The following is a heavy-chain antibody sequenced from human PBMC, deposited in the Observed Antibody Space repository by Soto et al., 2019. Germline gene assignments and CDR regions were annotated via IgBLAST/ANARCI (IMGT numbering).Heavy chain of an antibody. Sequence: QVQLVESGGGLVKPVGSLRLSCAASGFTFSDYYMSWIRQAPGKGLEWVSYISSSGSTIYYADSVKGRFTISRDNAKNSLYLQMNSLRAEDTAVYYCARDARALGVVTSTDAFDIWGQGTMVTVSS. CDR2: ISSSGSTI. D-gene: IGHD3-3*01. V-gene: IGHV3-11*01. CDR1: GFTFSDYY. J-gene: IGHJ3*02. CDR3: ARDARALGVVTSTDAFDI.